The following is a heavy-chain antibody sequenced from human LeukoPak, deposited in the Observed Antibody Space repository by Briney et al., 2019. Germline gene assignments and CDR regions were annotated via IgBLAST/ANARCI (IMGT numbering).Heavy chain of an antibody. D-gene: IGHD2-15*01. CDR1: GYTFTSYY. CDR3: AREYCSGGSCYPPAYYYGMDV. Sequence: ASVTVSCKASGYTFTSYYMHWVRQAPGQGLEWMGIINPSGGSTSYAQKFQGRVTMTRDTSTSTVYMELSSLRSEDTAVYYCAREYCSGGSCYPPAYYYGMDVWGQGTTVTVSS. V-gene: IGHV1-46*01. J-gene: IGHJ6*02. CDR2: INPSGGST.